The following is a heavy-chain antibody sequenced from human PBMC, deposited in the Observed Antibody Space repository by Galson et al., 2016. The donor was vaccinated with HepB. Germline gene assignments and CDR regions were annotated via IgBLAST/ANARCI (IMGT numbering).Heavy chain of an antibody. CDR3: AIFTGRRYFEL. V-gene: IGHV1-46*01. CDR2: INPSGGTT. J-gene: IGHJ2*01. CDR1: GYSFTSYY. Sequence: SVKVSCKASGYSFTSYYMHWVRQAPGHGLEWMGIINPSGGTTRYAQKFQGRVTMTSDTSTSTVYMEVSSLRSDDTAVYYCAIFTGRRYFELWGRGTLVTVSS. D-gene: IGHD3-16*01.